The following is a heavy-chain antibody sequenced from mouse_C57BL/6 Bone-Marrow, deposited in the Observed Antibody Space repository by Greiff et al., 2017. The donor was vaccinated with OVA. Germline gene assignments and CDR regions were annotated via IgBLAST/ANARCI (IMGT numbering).Heavy chain of an antibody. D-gene: IGHD1-1*01. CDR3: ASPYYYYVDY. CDR1: GYTFTSYG. Sequence: QVQLQQPGAELVKPGASVKMSCKASGYTFTSYGISWVKQRTGQGLEWIGEIYPRSGNTYYNEKFKGKATLTADKSSSTAYMELRSLTSEDSAVYFCASPYYYYVDYWGQGTTLTVSS. J-gene: IGHJ2*01. V-gene: IGHV1-81*01. CDR2: IYPRSGNT.